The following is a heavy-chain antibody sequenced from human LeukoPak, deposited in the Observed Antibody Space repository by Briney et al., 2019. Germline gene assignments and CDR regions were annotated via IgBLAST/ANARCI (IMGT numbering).Heavy chain of an antibody. CDR2: INPNSGGT. V-gene: IGHV1-2*02. Sequence: GASVKLSCKASGYTFTGYYMHWVRHAPGQGLEWMGWINPNSGGTNYAQKFQGRVTMTGGTSISTAYMELRSLRSDDTAVYYCARDQGAYAGSGSYFRSEWGQGTLVTVSS. CDR1: GYTFTGYY. CDR3: ARDQGAYAGSGSYFRSE. J-gene: IGHJ4*02. D-gene: IGHD3-10*01.